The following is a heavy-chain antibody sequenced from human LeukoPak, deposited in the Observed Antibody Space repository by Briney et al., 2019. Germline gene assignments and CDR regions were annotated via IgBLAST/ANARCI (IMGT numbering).Heavy chain of an antibody. J-gene: IGHJ4*02. CDR3: ARRRRITMVRGVTAPYYFDY. D-gene: IGHD3-10*01. CDR1: GGSISSSSYY. Sequence: SETLSLTCTVSGGSISSSSYYWGWIRQPPGKGLEWIGSIYYSGSTYYNPSLKSRVTISVDASKNQFSLELSSVTAADTAVYYCARRRRITMVRGVTAPYYFDYWGQGTLVTVSS. CDR2: IYYSGST. V-gene: IGHV4-39*01.